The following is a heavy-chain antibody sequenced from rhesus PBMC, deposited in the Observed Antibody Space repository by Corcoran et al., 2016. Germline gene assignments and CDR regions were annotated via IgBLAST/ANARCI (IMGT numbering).Heavy chain of an antibody. J-gene: IGHJ6*01. CDR3: ARHGYTDHLGGLDS. V-gene: IGHV4-76*01. CDR2: IKGSRGSK. D-gene: IGHD2-39*02. Sequence: QVQLQESGPGLVKPSETLSLTCAVSGGSISGGYSWSWLRQPPVQGLGWIGYIKGSRGSKNNNPSLKNRVNISKDTSKNQFSLRLTSVPAADTAVYYWARHGYTDHLGGLDSWGQGVVVTVSS. CDR1: GGSISGGYS.